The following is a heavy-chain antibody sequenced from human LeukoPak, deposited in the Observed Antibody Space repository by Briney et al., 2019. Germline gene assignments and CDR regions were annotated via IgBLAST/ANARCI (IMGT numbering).Heavy chain of an antibody. V-gene: IGHV3-11*01. CDR3: ARDYDFWSHNWFDP. J-gene: IGHJ5*02. Sequence: GGSLRLSCAASGFIFSDYYMSWIRQAPGKGLEWVSYISSSGSTIYYADSVKGRFTISRDNAKNSLYLQMNSLRAEDTAVYYCARDYDFWSHNWFDPWGQGTLVTVSS. CDR1: GFIFSDYY. CDR2: ISSSGSTI. D-gene: IGHD3-3*01.